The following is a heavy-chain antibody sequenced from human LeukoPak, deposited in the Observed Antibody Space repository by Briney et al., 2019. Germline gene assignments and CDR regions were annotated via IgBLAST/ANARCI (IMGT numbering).Heavy chain of an antibody. CDR2: IGGSGDSA. D-gene: IGHD3-10*01. CDR3: AKGRRFGQFFDY. Sequence: TGGSLRLSCAASGFTFISHAMTWVRQAPGKGLEWVSAIGGSGDSAYYADSVKGRFTISRDNSKNTLYLQMNSLRAEDTAVYYCAKGRRFGQFFDYWGQGTLVTVSS. J-gene: IGHJ4*02. V-gene: IGHV3-23*01. CDR1: GFTFISHA.